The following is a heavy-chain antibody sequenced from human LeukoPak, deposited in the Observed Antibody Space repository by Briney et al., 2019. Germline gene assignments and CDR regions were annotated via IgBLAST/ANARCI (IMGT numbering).Heavy chain of an antibody. Sequence: GGSLKLSCAASGFTFSGSVLHWVRQASGKGLEWVGRIRSKANSYATAYAASVNGRFTISRDDSKNTAYLQMNSLKTEDTAVYYCTRLVGDTGVYYYVQWGQGTLVTVSP. J-gene: IGHJ4*02. CDR3: TRLVGDTGVYYYVQ. D-gene: IGHD3-22*01. CDR1: GFTFSGSV. CDR2: IRSKANSYAT. V-gene: IGHV3-73*01.